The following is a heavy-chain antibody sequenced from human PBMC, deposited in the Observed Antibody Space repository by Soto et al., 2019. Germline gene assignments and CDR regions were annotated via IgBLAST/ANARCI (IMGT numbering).Heavy chain of an antibody. CDR1: GFTFSNYW. CDR3: SRSIIPAGAFDI. V-gene: IGHV3-74*01. Sequence: EVQLVESGGGLVQPGGSLRVSCAASGFTFSNYWMHCVRQAPGKGLVWISRVNSDGSTTSYADSMKGRFTISRDNAKNTLNLQMNSLRAEDTAVYYCSRSIIPAGAFDIWGQGTMVTVSS. J-gene: IGHJ3*02. D-gene: IGHD3-3*01. CDR2: VNSDGSTT.